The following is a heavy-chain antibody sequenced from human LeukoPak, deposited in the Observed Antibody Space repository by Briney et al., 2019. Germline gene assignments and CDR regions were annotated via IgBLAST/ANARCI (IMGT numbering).Heavy chain of an antibody. V-gene: IGHV1-2*02. D-gene: IGHD1-26*01. J-gene: IGHJ4*02. Sequence: GASVKVSCRASGYTFSGYFMHWVRQASGQGLEWMGWIYPNSGGTKYAQKFQGRVTMTRDTSISTIYMELSSLRSDDTAVYYCARFSGSSNFDYWGQGTLVTVSS. CDR1: GYTFSGYF. CDR2: IYPNSGGT. CDR3: ARFSGSSNFDY.